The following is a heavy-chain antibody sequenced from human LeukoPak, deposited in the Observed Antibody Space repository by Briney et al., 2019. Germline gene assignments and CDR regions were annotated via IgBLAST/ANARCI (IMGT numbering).Heavy chain of an antibody. CDR3: ARAQTTLLLDY. J-gene: IGHJ4*02. Sequence: ASVKVSCKASGNTFTGYYMHWVRQAPGQGLEWMGWINPNSGGTNYAQKFQGRVTMTRDTSISTAYMELRSLRSDDTAVYYCARAQTTLLLDYWGQGTLVTVSS. CDR1: GNTFTGYY. CDR2: INPNSGGT. D-gene: IGHD4-11*01. V-gene: IGHV1-2*02.